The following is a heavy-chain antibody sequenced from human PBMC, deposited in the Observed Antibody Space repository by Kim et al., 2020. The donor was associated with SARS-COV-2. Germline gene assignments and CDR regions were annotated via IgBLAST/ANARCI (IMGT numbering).Heavy chain of an antibody. CDR3: ARGSAGSTLTASSHFILDV. CDR1: GGPFSNFY. Sequence: SETLSLTCRVYGGPFSNFYWTWIRQVPGMGLEWIAEINHAGVTHFNSSPKSRVIMSVDTSRSQFSLKLTSLTAADTAVYFCARGSAGSTLTASSHFILDV. D-gene: IGHD2-21*02. CDR2: INHAGVT. V-gene: IGHV4-34*01. J-gene: IGHJ6*01.